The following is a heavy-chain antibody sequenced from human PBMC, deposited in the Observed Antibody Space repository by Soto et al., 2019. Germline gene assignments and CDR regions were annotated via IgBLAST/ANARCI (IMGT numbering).Heavy chain of an antibody. V-gene: IGHV4-31*03. J-gene: IGHJ6*02. D-gene: IGHD7-27*01. Sequence: TLSLTXNVSGGAIDSGGYYWCWIRQHPGKGLEWIGYIYYSGSTYYNPSLKSRVSISIDTPKNQFSLELISVTAADTAVYYCARVGTSYARRGLDVWGQGTTVTVSS. CDR1: GGAIDSGGYY. CDR3: ARVGTSYARRGLDV. CDR2: IYYSGST.